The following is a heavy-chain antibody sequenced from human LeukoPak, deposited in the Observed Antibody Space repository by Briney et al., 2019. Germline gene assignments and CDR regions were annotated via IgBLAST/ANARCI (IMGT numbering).Heavy chain of an antibody. CDR3: ARDAAYYYGSGSYRNGIDY. D-gene: IGHD3-10*01. V-gene: IGHV4-4*07. CDR2: IYTSGSA. CDR1: GGSISSYY. Sequence: SETLSLTCTVSGGSISSYYWSWIRQPAGKGLEWIGRIYTSGSANYNPSLKSRVTMSVDTSKNQFSLKLSSVTAADTAVYYCARDAAYYYGSGSYRNGIDYWGQGSLVTVSS. J-gene: IGHJ4*02.